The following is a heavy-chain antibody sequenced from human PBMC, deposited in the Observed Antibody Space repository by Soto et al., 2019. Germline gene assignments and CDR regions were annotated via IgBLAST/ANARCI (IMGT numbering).Heavy chain of an antibody. V-gene: IGHV4-4*07. CDR1: GGSISSYY. J-gene: IGHJ4*01. D-gene: IGHD6-19*01. CDR2: IYHGGTT. CDR3: ARVHVMVVAGSNFDY. Sequence: SETLSLTCTVSGGSISSYYWSWIRQPAGKGLEWIGRIYHGGTTNYNPSLKSRVTISVDTSNNQFSLKLTSVTAADTAVYYCARVHVMVVAGSNFDYWGHGTLVTVSS.